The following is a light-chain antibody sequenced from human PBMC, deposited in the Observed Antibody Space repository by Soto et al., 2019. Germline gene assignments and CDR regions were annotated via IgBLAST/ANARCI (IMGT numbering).Light chain of an antibody. CDR3: QQRSDWTRT. Sequence: EIVLTQSPVTLSLSPGERATLSCRASQSIGTYLAWYQQKPYQAPRLLIYHASNRATGIPARVSGSGSGTDCTITISSLEPEEFAVYYCQQRSDWTRTFGQGTKVVVK. J-gene: IGKJ1*01. V-gene: IGKV3-11*01. CDR2: HAS. CDR1: QSIGTY.